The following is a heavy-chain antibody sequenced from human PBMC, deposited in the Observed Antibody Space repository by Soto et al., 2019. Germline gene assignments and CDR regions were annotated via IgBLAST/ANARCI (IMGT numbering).Heavy chain of an antibody. CDR3: ATVFDL. Sequence: VQLVESGGGLVQPGGSLRVSCAASGFTFRSHWIHWVRQAPGKGLEWVSRIETDGGGTSYADSVKGRFTISTDNAKNTVYLQMNGLRAEDTAVYYCATVFDLWGQGTLVTVSS. CDR2: IETDGGGT. CDR1: GFTFRSHW. J-gene: IGHJ5*02. V-gene: IGHV3-74*01.